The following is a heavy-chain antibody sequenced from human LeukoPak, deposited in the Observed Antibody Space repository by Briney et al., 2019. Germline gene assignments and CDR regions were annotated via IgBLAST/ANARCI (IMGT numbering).Heavy chain of an antibody. Sequence: SETLSLTCTVSGGSISSSSYYWSWIRQPPGKRLEWIGHIYYSGSTNYNPSLKSRVTISVDTSKNQFSLKLSSVTAADTAVYYCASRSSIWSGSQDTLHYFDAWGQGTLVTVSS. J-gene: IGHJ4*02. CDR3: ASRSSIWSGSQDTLHYFDA. CDR1: GGSISSSSYY. V-gene: IGHV4-61*01. CDR2: IYYSGST. D-gene: IGHD3-3*01.